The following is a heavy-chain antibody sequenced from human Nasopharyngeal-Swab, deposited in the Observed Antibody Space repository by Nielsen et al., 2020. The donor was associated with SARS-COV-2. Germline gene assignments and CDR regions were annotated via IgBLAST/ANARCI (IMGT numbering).Heavy chain of an antibody. CDR3: ARAQYGSRGIDV. D-gene: IGHD6-13*01. CDR2: INSEGTTI. V-gene: IGHV3-74*01. J-gene: IGHJ6*02. Sequence: WIRQPPGKGLVWVSRINSEGTTITYADSVKGRFAISRDNAKNTLYLQMNSLRADDTAVYHCARAQYGSRGIDVRGQGTTVTASS.